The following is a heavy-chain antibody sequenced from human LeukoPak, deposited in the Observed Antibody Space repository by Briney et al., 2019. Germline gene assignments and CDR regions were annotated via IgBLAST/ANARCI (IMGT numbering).Heavy chain of an antibody. Sequence: GGSLRPSCAASGFIFSSYGMSWVRQAPGKGLEWVSGIRGSGDSTTYADSVKGRFTVSRDNSKNTLYLQMSSLRAEDTAVYYCAKGHYDGGPYYYFDYWGQGTLVTVSS. CDR2: IRGSGDST. D-gene: IGHD3-22*01. V-gene: IGHV3-23*01. CDR3: AKGHYDGGPYYYFDY. J-gene: IGHJ4*02. CDR1: GFIFSSYG.